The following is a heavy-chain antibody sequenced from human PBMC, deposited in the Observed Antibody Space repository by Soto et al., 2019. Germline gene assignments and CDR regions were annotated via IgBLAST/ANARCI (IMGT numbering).Heavy chain of an antibody. CDR1: GFTFSSYG. Sequence: QVQLVESGGGVVQPGRSLRLSCAASGFTFSSYGMHWVCQAPGKRLEWVAVISYDGSNKYYADSVKGRFTISRDNSKNTLYLQMNSLRAVDTALYYCAKDRRPNYYYGMDVWGQGTTVTVSS. J-gene: IGHJ6*02. CDR3: AKDRRPNYYYGMDV. CDR2: ISYDGSNK. D-gene: IGHD6-25*01. V-gene: IGHV3-30*18.